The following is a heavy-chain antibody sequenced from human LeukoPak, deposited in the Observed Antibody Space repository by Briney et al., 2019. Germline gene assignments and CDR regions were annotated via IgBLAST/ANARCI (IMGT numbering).Heavy chain of an antibody. J-gene: IGHJ4*02. Sequence: GGSLRLSCAASGFTFSSYGMHWVRQAPGKGLEWVAVISYDGSNKYYADSVKGRFTISRDNSKNTLYLQMNSLRAEDTAVYYCAKAIRACFDYWGQGTLVTVSS. CDR1: GFTFSSYG. V-gene: IGHV3-30*18. D-gene: IGHD2-2*02. CDR3: AKAIRACFDY. CDR2: ISYDGSNK.